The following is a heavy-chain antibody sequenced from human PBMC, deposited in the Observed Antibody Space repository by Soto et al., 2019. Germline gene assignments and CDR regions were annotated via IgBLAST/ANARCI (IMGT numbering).Heavy chain of an antibody. V-gene: IGHV1-18*01. D-gene: IGHD2-8*01. CDR1: GYTFTSYG. CDR3: AKNGQPPYYYYGMDV. J-gene: IGHJ6*02. Sequence: XSVKVSFNASGYTFTSYGISLVRHTPGQGLEWMGWISAYNGNTNYAQKFQGRVTMTVDTSTTTAFMELTSLTYDDRAVYYCAKNGQPPYYYYGMDVWGQGTTVTVS. CDR2: ISAYNGNT.